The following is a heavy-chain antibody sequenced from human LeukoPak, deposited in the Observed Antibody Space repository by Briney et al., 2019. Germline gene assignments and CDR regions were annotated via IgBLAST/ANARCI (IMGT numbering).Heavy chain of an antibody. CDR3: ARHKGVLRFLEWLRDAFDI. CDR2: IYYSGST. V-gene: IGHV4-39*01. CDR1: GGSISSSSYY. Sequence: PSETLSLTCTVSGGSISSSSYYWGWIRQPPGKGLEWIGSIYYSGSTYYNPSLKSRVTISVDTSKDQFSLKLSSVTAADTAVYYCARHKGVLRFLEWLRDAFDIWGQGTMVTVSS. D-gene: IGHD3-3*01. J-gene: IGHJ3*02.